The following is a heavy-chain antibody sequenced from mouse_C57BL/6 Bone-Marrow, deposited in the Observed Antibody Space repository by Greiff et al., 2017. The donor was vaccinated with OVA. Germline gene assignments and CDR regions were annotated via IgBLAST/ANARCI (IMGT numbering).Heavy chain of an antibody. CDR2: ISNLAYSI. CDR1: GFTFSDYG. Sequence: EVKVEESGGGLVQPGGSLKLSCAASGFTFSDYGMAWVRQAPRKGPEWVPFISNLAYSIYYADTVTGRFTISRENAKNTLYLEMSSLRSEDTAMYYCARHKSNYGGSAMDYWGQGTSVTVSS. J-gene: IGHJ4*01. CDR3: ARHKSNYGGSAMDY. D-gene: IGHD2-5*01. V-gene: IGHV5-15*04.